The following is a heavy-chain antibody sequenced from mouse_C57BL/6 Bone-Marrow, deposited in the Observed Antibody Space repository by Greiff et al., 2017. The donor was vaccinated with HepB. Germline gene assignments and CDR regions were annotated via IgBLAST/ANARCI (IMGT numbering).Heavy chain of an antibody. CDR2: INPYNGGT. CDR3: ARAIYGSRGFAY. V-gene: IGHV1-19*01. CDR1: GYTFTDYY. D-gene: IGHD1-1*01. J-gene: IGHJ3*01. Sequence: VQLQQSGPVLVKPGASVKMSCKASGYTFTDYYMNWVKQSHGKSLEWIGVINPYNGGTSYNQKFKGKATLTVDKSSSTAYMELNSLTSEDSAVYYCARAIYGSRGFAYWGQGTLVTVSA.